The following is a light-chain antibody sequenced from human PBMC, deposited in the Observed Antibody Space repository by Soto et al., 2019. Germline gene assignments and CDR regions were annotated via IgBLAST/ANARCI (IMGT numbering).Light chain of an antibody. CDR1: RSDVGAYNY. CDR3: SSYAGSYTWV. Sequence: QSALTQPASVSGSPGQSIAISCTGTRSDVGAYNYVSWYQQHPGKAPKLMISEVTNRPSGVSDRFSGSKSGNTASLTISGLQAEDEADYYCSSYAGSYTWVFGGGTKLTVL. V-gene: IGLV2-14*01. CDR2: EVT. J-gene: IGLJ3*02.